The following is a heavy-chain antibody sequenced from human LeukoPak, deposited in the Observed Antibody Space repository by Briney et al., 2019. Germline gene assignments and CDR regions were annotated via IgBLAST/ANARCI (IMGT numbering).Heavy chain of an antibody. CDR1: GGSFSGYY. D-gene: IGHD6-19*01. Sequence: SVTLSLTCAVYGGSFSGYYWSWIRQPPGKGLEWIGEINHSGSTNYNPSLKSRVTISVDTSKNQFSLKLSSVAAADTAVYYCASSSGWRYRPFDYWGQGTLVTVSS. V-gene: IGHV4-34*01. CDR2: INHSGST. J-gene: IGHJ4*02. CDR3: ASSSGWRYRPFDY.